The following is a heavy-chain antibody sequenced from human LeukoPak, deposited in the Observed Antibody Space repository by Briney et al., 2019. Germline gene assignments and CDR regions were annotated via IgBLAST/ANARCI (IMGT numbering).Heavy chain of an antibody. CDR2: INGDGSER. J-gene: IGHJ4*02. CDR1: GFTFSSAW. D-gene: IGHD3-16*01. CDR3: TREFGCQQFDY. Sequence: PGGSLRLSCAASGFTFSSAWMTWVRQAPGKGPEWVANINGDGSERYYVASVKGRFTISRDNAKNSLYLQMSSLRAEDTAVYYCTREFGCQQFDYWGQGTLVTVSS. V-gene: IGHV3-7*01.